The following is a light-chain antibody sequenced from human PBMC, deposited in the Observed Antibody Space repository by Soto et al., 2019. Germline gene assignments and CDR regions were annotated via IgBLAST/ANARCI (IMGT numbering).Light chain of an antibody. J-gene: IGLJ1*01. Sequence: QCLLSQPASLSVSLGQSITISCTGSISDVGTYNLVSWYQVHPGKAPQLLIYEGSKRPSEISDRFSGSRSGNTASLTISGLQSEDEADYYCFSYAGSNTYVYGSGTKVNVL. CDR2: EGS. CDR3: FSYAGSNTYV. CDR1: ISDVGTYNL. V-gene: IGLV2-23*01.